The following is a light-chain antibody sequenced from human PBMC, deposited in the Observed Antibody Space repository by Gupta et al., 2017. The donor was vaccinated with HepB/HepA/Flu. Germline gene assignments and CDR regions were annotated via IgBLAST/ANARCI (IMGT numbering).Light chain of an antibody. CDR3: QRSDSIPYT. V-gene: IGKV1-39*01. CDR2: GAS. Sequence: DIQMNQSPSSLSASVGDRVTITCRASHSISAYFNWYQQKPGRAPRLLIYGASNLQTGVPSRFSGSGSGTEFTLTISRLQPEDVATFYCQRSDSIPYTFGQGSKVEI. J-gene: IGKJ2*01. CDR1: HSISAY.